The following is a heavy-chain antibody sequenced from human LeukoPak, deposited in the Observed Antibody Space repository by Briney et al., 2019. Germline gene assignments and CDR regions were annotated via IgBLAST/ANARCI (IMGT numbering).Heavy chain of an antibody. CDR3: ARRRITFGGVIVKNLREYYFDY. J-gene: IGHJ4*02. CDR1: GGSISSYY. D-gene: IGHD3-16*02. CDR2: IYYSGSA. Sequence: SETLSLTCTVSGGSISSYYWSWIRQPPGKGLEWIGYIYYSGSANYHPSLKSRVTISVDTSKNRFSLRLSSVTAADTAVYYCARRRITFGGVIVKNLREYYFDYWGQGTLVTVSS. V-gene: IGHV4-59*01.